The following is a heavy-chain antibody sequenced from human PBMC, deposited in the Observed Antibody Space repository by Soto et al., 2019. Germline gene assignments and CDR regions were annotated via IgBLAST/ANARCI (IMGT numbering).Heavy chain of an antibody. V-gene: IGHV1-24*01. CDR1: GHTLTELS. J-gene: IGHJ4*02. Sequence: SVKVSCKISGHTLTELSIHWVRQAPGKGLEWMGGFDPEGGEAIYAQKWHGRVTVTEDTVTDTAYMELSGLNSDDTAVYYCASAAVTGTAGLDFWGQGTQVTVSS. CDR2: FDPEGGEA. CDR3: ASAAVTGTAGLDF. D-gene: IGHD6-19*01.